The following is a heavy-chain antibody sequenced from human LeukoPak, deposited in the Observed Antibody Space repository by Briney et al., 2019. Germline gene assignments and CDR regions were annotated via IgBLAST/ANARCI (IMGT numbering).Heavy chain of an antibody. D-gene: IGHD2-2*02. CDR1: GYTFTGYY. Sequence: ASVKVSCKASGYTFTGYYMHWVRQAPGQGLEWMGWINPNSGGTNYAQKFQGRVTMTRDTSISTAYMELRRLRSDGTAVYYCARDRRYCSSTSCYTAWFDPWGQGTLVTVSS. CDR3: ARDRRYCSSTSCYTAWFDP. J-gene: IGHJ5*02. CDR2: INPNSGGT. V-gene: IGHV1-2*02.